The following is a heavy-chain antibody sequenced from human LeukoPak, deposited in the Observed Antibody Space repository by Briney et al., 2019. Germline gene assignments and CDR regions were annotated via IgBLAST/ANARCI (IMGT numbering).Heavy chain of an antibody. D-gene: IGHD2-15*01. CDR2: IYSGGST. Sequence: SGGSLRLSCAASGFTVSSNYMSWVRQAPGKGLEWVSVIYSGGSTYYADSVKGRFTISRDNSKNTLYLQMNSLRAEDTAVYYCARGEYCSGGSCYPLDYWGQGTLVTVSS. J-gene: IGHJ4*02. CDR1: GFTVSSNY. V-gene: IGHV3-53*01. CDR3: ARGEYCSGGSCYPLDY.